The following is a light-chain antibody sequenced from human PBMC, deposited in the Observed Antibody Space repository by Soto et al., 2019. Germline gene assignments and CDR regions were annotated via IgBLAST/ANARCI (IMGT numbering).Light chain of an antibody. Sequence: EIVITQSPATLSLTPRETATLSCRASQSVSINLAWYQQKPGQAPRLLIYGASTRATGIPARFSGSGSGTEFTLTISSLQSEDFVVYYCQQYNNWPRTFGQGTKVDI. CDR2: GAS. CDR3: QQYNNWPRT. V-gene: IGKV3-15*01. CDR1: QSVSIN. J-gene: IGKJ1*01.